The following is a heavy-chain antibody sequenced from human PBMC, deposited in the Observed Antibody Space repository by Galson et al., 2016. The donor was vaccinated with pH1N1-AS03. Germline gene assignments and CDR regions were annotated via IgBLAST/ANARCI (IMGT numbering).Heavy chain of an antibody. V-gene: IGHV3-21*01. Sequence: SLRLSCAASGFTFSNYIMNWVRQAPGKGLAWVSSISSSSSYIYSADSVKGRFTISRDNAKNTLYLQMTDLRADDTALYYCARSTEGAFDYWGQGILVTVSS. J-gene: IGHJ4*02. D-gene: IGHD4/OR15-4a*01. CDR1: GFTFSNYI. CDR3: ARSTEGAFDY. CDR2: ISSSSSYI.